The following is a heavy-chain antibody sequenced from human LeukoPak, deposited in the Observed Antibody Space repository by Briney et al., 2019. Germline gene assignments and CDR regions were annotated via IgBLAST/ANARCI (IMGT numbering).Heavy chain of an antibody. CDR3: ARDHKGYSYGYRGGYFHYYYMDV. D-gene: IGHD5-18*01. Sequence: TGGSLRLSCAASGISFSRHGMNWVRQAPGKGLEWVATISYDGNDKYYADSVKGRFIISRDNSNDTLYLQMNSLRAEDTALYYCARDHKGYSYGYRGGYFHYYYMDVWGKGTTVTVSS. CDR2: ISYDGNDK. J-gene: IGHJ6*03. CDR1: GISFSRHG. V-gene: IGHV3-30*03.